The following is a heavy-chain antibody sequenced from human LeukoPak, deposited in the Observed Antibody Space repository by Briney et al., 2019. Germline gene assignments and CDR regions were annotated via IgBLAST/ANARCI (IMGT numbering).Heavy chain of an antibody. CDR2: VRDNGEN. CDR3: ARQPANTAAFDV. CDR1: GGSINAFY. Sequence: TPSETLSLTCSVSGGSINAFYWSWIRQPPGKGLEWIAYVRDNGENNYNPPLKSRVATSLDTANNQISLRLNFVTAADTAIYYCARQPANTAAFDVWGQGTMVTVSS. D-gene: IGHD5-18*01. J-gene: IGHJ3*01. V-gene: IGHV4-59*08.